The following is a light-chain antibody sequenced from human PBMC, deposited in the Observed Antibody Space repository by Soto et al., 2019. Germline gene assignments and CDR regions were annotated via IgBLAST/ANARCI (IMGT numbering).Light chain of an antibody. CDR3: QQLYGYPLT. CDR1: QDISRA. Sequence: IQLTQSPSSLSATVGDRVTITCRASQDISRALAWYQQKPGKAPNLLISPASNLQSGVPSRFSGSGSGSDFTLTINGLQPEDFATYWCQQLYGYPLTFGGGSKVEIK. V-gene: IGKV1-9*01. J-gene: IGKJ4*01. CDR2: PAS.